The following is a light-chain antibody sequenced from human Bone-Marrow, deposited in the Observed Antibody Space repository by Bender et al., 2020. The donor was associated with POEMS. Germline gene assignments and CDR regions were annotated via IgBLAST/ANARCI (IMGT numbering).Light chain of an antibody. CDR3: CSYAGSNTWV. J-gene: IGLJ3*02. V-gene: IGLV2-23*02. CDR1: NSDVGRYNL. Sequence: QSALTQPASVSGSPGESITLSCTGTNSDVGRYNLVSWYQQYPGKVPKLIIYAVSERASGVSQRFSGSKSDNTVSLTISGLQAEDEAAYYCCSYAGSNTWVFGGGTKLTVL. CDR2: AVS.